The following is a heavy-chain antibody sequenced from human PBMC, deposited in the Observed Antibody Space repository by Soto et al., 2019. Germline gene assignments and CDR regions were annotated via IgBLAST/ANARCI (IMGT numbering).Heavy chain of an antibody. CDR1: GGTFSSYA. CDR3: ARVGTASYGMYX. Sequence: ASVKVSCKASGGTFSSYAISWVRQAPGQGLEWMGVIIPIFGTANYAQKFQGRVTITADESTSKAYMELSSLRSEDTAVYYCARVGTASYGMYXWGQGTTVTVS. J-gene: IGHJ6*02. D-gene: IGHD6-13*01. CDR2: IIPIFGTA. V-gene: IGHV1-69*01.